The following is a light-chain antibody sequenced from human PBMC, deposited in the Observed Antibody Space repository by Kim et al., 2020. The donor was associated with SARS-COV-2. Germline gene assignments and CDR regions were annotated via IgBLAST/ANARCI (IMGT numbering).Light chain of an antibody. CDR1: QSVSSY. J-gene: IGKJ4*01. Sequence: EIVLTQSPATLSLSPGERATLSCRASQSVSSYFAWYQQKPGQAPRLLIDDASNRATGIPARFSGSGSGKDFTPTISSLEPEDFAVYYWQQRSNWPPLTCGRETKLE. CDR3: QQRSNWPPLT. V-gene: IGKV3-11*01. CDR2: DAS.